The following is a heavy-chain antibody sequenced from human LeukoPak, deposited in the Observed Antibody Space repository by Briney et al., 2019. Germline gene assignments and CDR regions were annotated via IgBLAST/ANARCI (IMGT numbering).Heavy chain of an antibody. Sequence: GASVKVSCKVSGYTLTELSMHWVRQAPGKGLEWMGGFDPEDGETIYAQKFQGRVTMTEDTSTDTAYMELSSLRSEDTAVYYCASSTPISSSWYGPRAFDIWGQGTMVTVPS. CDR1: GYTLTELS. V-gene: IGHV1-24*01. J-gene: IGHJ3*02. D-gene: IGHD6-13*01. CDR2: FDPEDGET. CDR3: ASSTPISSSWYGPRAFDI.